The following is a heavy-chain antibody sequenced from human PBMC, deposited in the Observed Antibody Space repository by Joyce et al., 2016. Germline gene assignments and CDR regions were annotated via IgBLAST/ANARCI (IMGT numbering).Heavy chain of an antibody. V-gene: IGHV4-34*01. CDR3: ARGPRSNWGLVWFDP. CDR2: INHSVST. CDR1: GGSFSGYY. Sequence: QVQLQQWGAGLLKPSETLSLTCVVYGGSFSGYYWSWIRQPPGKGLEWIGEINHSVSTNYNPSLKRGVTISVDTSKNQFSLRLGSVTAADTAVYYCARGPRSNWGLVWFDPWGQGTLVTVSS. J-gene: IGHJ5*02. D-gene: IGHD7-27*01.